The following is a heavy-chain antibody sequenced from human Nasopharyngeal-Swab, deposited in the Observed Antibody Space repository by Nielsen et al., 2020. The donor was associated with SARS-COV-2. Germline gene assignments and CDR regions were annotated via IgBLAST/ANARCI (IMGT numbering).Heavy chain of an antibody. CDR2: INSDGSST. J-gene: IGHJ4*02. CDR3: ARVMFGESHPYFDY. V-gene: IGHV3-74*01. CDR1: GFPFSSYW. Sequence: GSLRLSCAASGFPFSSYWMHWVRQAPGKGLVWVSRINSDGSSTSYADSVKGRFTISRDNAKNTLYLQMNSLRAEDTAVYYCARVMFGESHPYFDYWGQGTLVTVSS. D-gene: IGHD3-10*02.